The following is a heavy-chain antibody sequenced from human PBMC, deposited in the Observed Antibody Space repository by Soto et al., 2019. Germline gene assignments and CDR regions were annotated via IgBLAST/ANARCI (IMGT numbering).Heavy chain of an antibody. J-gene: IGHJ6*02. CDR3: ARDGYCSSTSCYYYGMDV. V-gene: IGHV3-7*03. Sequence: GGSLRLSCAASGFTFSSYWMSWVRQAPGKGLEWVANINQDRSEKYYVDSVKGRFTISRDNAKNSLYLQMNSLRAEDTALYYCARDGYCSSTSCYYYGMDVWGQGTTVTVSS. CDR2: INQDRSEK. CDR1: GFTFSSYW. D-gene: IGHD2-2*03.